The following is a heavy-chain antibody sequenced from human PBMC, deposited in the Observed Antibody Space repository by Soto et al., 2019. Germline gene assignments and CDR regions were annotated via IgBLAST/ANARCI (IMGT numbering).Heavy chain of an antibody. V-gene: IGHV3-30*18. CDR1: GFTFSSYG. J-gene: IGHJ4*02. CDR3: AKVGYYDILTGYYTYFDY. Sequence: GGSLRLSCAASGFTFSSYGMHWVRQAPGKGLEWVAVISYDGSNKYYAESVKGRFTISRDNSKNTLYLQMNSLRAEDTAVYYCAKVGYYDILTGYYTYFDYWGQGTLVTVSS. D-gene: IGHD3-9*01. CDR2: ISYDGSNK.